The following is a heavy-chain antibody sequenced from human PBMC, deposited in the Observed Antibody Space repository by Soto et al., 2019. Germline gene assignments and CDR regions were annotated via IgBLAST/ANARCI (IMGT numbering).Heavy chain of an antibody. J-gene: IGHJ4*02. Sequence: QVQLVESGGGVVQPGRSLRLSCEASGFPFTTYGLHWVREGPGRGLEWVAVISYDGSNKYNADSVKGRFTISRDNSKNTLYLQMNSLRPEDTALYYCVGGQYYFDYRGQGTLVTVSS. V-gene: IGHV3-30*03. D-gene: IGHD3-10*01. CDR1: GFPFTTYG. CDR3: VGGQYYFDY. CDR2: ISYDGSNK.